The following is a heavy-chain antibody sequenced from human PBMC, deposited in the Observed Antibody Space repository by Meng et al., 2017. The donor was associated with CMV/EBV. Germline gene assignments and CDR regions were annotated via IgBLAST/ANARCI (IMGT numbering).Heavy chain of an antibody. CDR1: GFTVSSNY. V-gene: IGHV3-53*01. J-gene: IGHJ6*02. CDR2: IYSGGST. CDR3: ARADLSEWLLSKVYYGMDV. D-gene: IGHD3-3*01. Sequence: GESLKISCAAYGFTVSSNYMSWVRQAPGKGLEWASVIYSGGSTYYADSVKGRFTISRDNSKNTLYLQMNSLRAEDTAVYYCARADLSEWLLSKVYYGMDVWGQGTTVTVSS.